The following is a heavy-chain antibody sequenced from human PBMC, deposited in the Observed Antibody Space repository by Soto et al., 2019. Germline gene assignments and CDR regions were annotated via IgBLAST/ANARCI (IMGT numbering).Heavy chain of an antibody. D-gene: IGHD3-9*01. J-gene: IGHJ4*02. CDR3: ARLRYFDWLSLGYFDY. V-gene: IGHV4-59*08. CDR1: GGSISSYY. CDR2: IYYSGST. Sequence: ASETLSLTCTVSGGSISSYYWSWIRQPPGKGLEWIGYIYYSGSTNYNPSLKSRVTISVDTSKNQFSLKLSSVTAADTAVYYCARLRYFDWLSLGYFDYWGQGTLVTVSS.